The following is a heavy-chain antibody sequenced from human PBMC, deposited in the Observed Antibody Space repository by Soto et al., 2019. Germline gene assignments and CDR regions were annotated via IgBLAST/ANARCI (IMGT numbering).Heavy chain of an antibody. Sequence: TVSGGSISSYYWSWIRQPPGKGLEWIGYIYYSGSTNYNPSLKSRVTISVDTSKNQFSLKLSSVTAADTAVYYCARDREGGTGHYGMDVWGQGTTVTVSS. J-gene: IGHJ6*02. CDR2: IYYSGST. D-gene: IGHD1-1*01. CDR1: GGSISSYY. CDR3: ARDREGGTGHYGMDV. V-gene: IGHV4-59*01.